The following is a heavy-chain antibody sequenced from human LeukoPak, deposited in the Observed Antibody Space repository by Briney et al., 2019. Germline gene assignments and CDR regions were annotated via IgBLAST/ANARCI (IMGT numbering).Heavy chain of an antibody. CDR2: INHSGST. D-gene: IGHD4-17*01. J-gene: IGHJ4*02. Sequence: SETLSLTCAVYGGSFSGYYWSWIRQPPGKGLEWIGEINHSGSTNYNPSLKSRVTISVDTSKNQFSLKLSSVTAADTAVYYCARGGDYDEALYYFDYWGQGTLVTVSS. CDR3: ARGGDYDEALYYFDY. V-gene: IGHV4-34*01. CDR1: GGSFSGYY.